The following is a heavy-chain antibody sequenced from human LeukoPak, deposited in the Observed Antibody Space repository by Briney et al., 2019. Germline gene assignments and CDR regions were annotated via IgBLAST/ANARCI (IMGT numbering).Heavy chain of an antibody. V-gene: IGHV1-2*06. D-gene: IGHD3-22*01. CDR3: ARDPVYYDSSGYNDAFDS. CDR2: INPNSGGT. CDR1: GYTFTGYY. Sequence: ASVKVSRKASGYTFTGYYMHWVRHAPGQGLEWMGRINPNSGGTNYAQKVQGRVTMTRDTSISTAHMELSGLRSDDTAVYYCARDPVYYDSSGYNDAFDSWGQGTMVTVSS. J-gene: IGHJ3*02.